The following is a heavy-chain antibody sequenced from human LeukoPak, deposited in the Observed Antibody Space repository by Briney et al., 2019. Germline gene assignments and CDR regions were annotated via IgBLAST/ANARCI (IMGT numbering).Heavy chain of an antibody. CDR1: GFTFSSYS. D-gene: IGHD1-14*01. Sequence: ASLRLSCTASGFTFSSYSMNCDRQAPGKGLEWVSYISSSSSTIYYADSVKGRFTISRDNAKNSLYLQMNSLRDEDTAVYYCARVTRPGNYWYFDLWGRGTLVTVSS. CDR3: ARVTRPGNYWYFDL. V-gene: IGHV3-48*02. J-gene: IGHJ2*01. CDR2: ISSSSSTI.